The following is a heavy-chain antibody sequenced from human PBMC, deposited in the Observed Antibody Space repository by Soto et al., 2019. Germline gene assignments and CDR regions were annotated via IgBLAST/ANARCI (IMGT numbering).Heavy chain of an antibody. CDR3: AKDPTYADGYFDS. Sequence: GGSLRLSCAASGFTFSGYAMNLVRQSPGKGLEWVSTIRTSVGDTYYAASVKGRFTISRDNSKSTVYLHLNSLRAEDTAIYYCAKDPTYADGYFDSWGQGTLVPVSS. J-gene: IGHJ4*02. CDR1: GFTFSGYA. D-gene: IGHD2-2*01. CDR2: IRTSVGDT. V-gene: IGHV3-23*01.